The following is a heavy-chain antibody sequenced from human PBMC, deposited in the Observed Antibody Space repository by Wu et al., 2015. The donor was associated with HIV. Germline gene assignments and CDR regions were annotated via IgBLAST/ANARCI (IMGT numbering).Heavy chain of an antibody. CDR2: IIPMFKTP. J-gene: IGHJ4*02. V-gene: IGHV1-46*01. CDR3: VRDAPLIGQS. Sequence: QVQLVQSGAEVKKPGASVKVSCEASGYIFTSYYMHWVRQAPGQGLEWMGRIIPMFKTPNYARDFRGRVTIAADESTNTVYLELRGLRLGDTAVYFCVRDAPLIGQSWGLGTLVTVSS. CDR1: GYIFTSYY.